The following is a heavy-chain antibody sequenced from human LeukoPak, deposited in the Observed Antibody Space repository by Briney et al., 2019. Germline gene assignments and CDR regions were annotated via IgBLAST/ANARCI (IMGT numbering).Heavy chain of an antibody. J-gene: IGHJ4*02. V-gene: IGHV3-30*18. CDR3: AKGVAGIAVAGTPHDY. Sequence: GGSLRLSCAASGFTFSSYGMHWVRQAPGKGLEWVAVISYDGSNNYYADSVKGRFTISRDNSKNTLYLQMNSLRAEDTAVYYCAKGVAGIAVAGTPHDYWGQGTLVTVSS. CDR1: GFTFSSYG. D-gene: IGHD6-19*01. CDR2: ISYDGSNN.